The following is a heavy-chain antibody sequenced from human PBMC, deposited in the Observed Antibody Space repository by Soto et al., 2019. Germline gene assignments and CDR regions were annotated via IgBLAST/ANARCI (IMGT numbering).Heavy chain of an antibody. V-gene: IGHV3-23*01. J-gene: IGHJ4*02. CDR2: ISGSSGST. Sequence: GGSLRLSCAASGFTFRSYAMSWVRQAPGKGLEWVSAISGSSGSTYYADSVKGRFTISRDNSKNTLYLQMNSLRAEDTAVYYCAKAPRPYCSGGSCSAYSDYWGQGTLVTVSS. CDR3: AKAPRPYCSGGSCSAYSDY. D-gene: IGHD2-15*01. CDR1: GFTFRSYA.